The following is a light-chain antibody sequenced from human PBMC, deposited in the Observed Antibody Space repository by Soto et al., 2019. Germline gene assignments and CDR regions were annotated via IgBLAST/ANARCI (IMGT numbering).Light chain of an antibody. V-gene: IGLV2-8*01. CDR2: EVS. CDR3: SSYAGSSTYV. J-gene: IGLJ1*01. CDR1: SSDVGGYDY. Sequence: QSVLTQPPSASGSPGQSVTISCTGTSSDVGGYDYVSWYQQHPGKAPKLMIYEVSKRPSGVPDRFSGSKSGNTASLTVSGLQAEDEADYYCSSYAGSSTYVFGTRTKGTVL.